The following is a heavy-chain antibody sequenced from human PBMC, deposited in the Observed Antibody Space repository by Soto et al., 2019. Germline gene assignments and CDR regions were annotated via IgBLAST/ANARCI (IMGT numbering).Heavy chain of an antibody. CDR1: GFTFSSYV. V-gene: IGHV3-23*01. CDR3: VKGRSGYDFDY. CDR2: ISGSGSGT. Sequence: EVQLLESGGGLVQPGGSLRLSCAASGFTFSSYVMSWVRQAPGKGLKWVSAISGSGSGTYYADSVKGRFTISRDNSKNTLYVQMNSLRAEDTAVYYCVKGRSGYDFDYWGQGTLVTVSS. J-gene: IGHJ4*02. D-gene: IGHD5-12*01.